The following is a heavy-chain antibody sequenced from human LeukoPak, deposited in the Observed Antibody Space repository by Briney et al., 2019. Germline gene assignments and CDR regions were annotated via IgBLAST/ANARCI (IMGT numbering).Heavy chain of an antibody. J-gene: IGHJ4*02. V-gene: IGHV1-2*02. D-gene: IGHD3-22*01. CDR2: INPNSGGT. CDR3: ARASEYYYDSSGYYSHHFDY. CDR1: GYTFTGYY. Sequence: ASVKVSCKASGYTFTGYYMHWVRQAPGQGLEWMGWINPNSGGTNYAQKFQGRVTMTRDTSISTAYMELSRLRSDDTAVYYCARASEYYYDSSGYYSHHFDYWGQGTLVTVSS.